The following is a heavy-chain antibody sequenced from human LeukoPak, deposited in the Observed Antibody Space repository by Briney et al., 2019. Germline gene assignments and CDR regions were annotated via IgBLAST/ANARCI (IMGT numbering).Heavy chain of an antibody. J-gene: IGHJ5*01. CDR2: INHTGST. V-gene: IGHV4-34*01. CDR3: ARVRRSLNWFDS. D-gene: IGHD3-3*01. CDR1: GGSFSGYY. Sequence: SETLSLTCAVYGGSFSGYYCSWIRQPPGKGLEWIGEINHTGSTNYNPSLKSRVTISIDTSKNQFSLKLSSVTDADTAVYYCARVRRSLNWFDSWGQGTLVTVSS.